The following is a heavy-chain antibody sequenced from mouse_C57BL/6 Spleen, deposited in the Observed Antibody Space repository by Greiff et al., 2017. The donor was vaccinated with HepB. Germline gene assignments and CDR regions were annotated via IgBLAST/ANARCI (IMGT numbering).Heavy chain of an antibody. V-gene: IGHV14-4*01. CDR2: IDPENGDT. D-gene: IGHD1-1*01. Sequence: EVQLQQSGAELVRPGASVKLSCTASGFNIKDDYMHWVKQRPEQGLEWIGWIDPENGDTEYASKFQGKATITADTSSNTAYLQLSSLTSEDTAVYYCTRYYYGSYWGQGTTLTVSS. CDR3: TRYYYGSY. J-gene: IGHJ2*01. CDR1: GFNIKDDY.